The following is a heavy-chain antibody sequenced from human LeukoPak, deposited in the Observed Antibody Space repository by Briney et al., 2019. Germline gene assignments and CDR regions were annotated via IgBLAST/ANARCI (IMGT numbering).Heavy chain of an antibody. V-gene: IGHV3-23*01. CDR2: ISSRGDST. Sequence: GGSLRLSCAASGFIFSNYAMSWDRQVPGRGLEWASTISSRGDSTYVADSVKGRFTISRDNSKNSLYLQMNTVRAEDTAVYYCVKGPRPDITVAHTVENWGQGTLVTVSS. CDR1: GFIFSNYA. J-gene: IGHJ4*02. CDR3: VKGPRPDITVAHTVEN. D-gene: IGHD6-19*01.